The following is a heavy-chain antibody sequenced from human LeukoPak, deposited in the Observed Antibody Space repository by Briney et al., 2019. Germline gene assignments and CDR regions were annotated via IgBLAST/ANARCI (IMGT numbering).Heavy chain of an antibody. J-gene: IGHJ4*02. CDR3: ARDLRIAAAGPYFDY. V-gene: IGHV4-30-2*01. Sequence: SSQTLSLTCAVSGGSISSGGYSWSWIRQPPGKGLEWIGYIYHSGSTYYNPSLKSRVTISVDRSKNQFSLKLSSVTAADTAVYYCARDLRIAAAGPYFDYWGQGTLVTVSS. CDR1: GGSISSGGYS. D-gene: IGHD6-13*01. CDR2: IYHSGST.